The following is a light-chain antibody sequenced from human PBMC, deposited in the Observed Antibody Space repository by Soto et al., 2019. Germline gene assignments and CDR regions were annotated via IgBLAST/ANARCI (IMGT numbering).Light chain of an antibody. CDR2: DAS. Sequence: DIQMTQSPSSVSASVGDRVTITCRASEDIRNGLAWYQQKPRMPPSLLIFDASTLHSGVPARFSGSGYGTDFTLTISSLQPEDFATYYCQQANSFPLTFGGGTKVEI. J-gene: IGKJ4*01. CDR3: QQANSFPLT. CDR1: EDIRNG. V-gene: IGKV1-12*01.